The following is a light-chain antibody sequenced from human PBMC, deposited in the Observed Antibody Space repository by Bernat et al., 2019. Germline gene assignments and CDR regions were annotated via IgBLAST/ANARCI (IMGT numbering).Light chain of an antibody. CDR3: RRTDSFPLT. CDR2: SAS. CDR1: QGLAKW. Sequence: DIQMTQSPSSVSASIGDRVTITCRASQGLAKWLAWYQVKPGKAPKLLIYSASTLHNGVPSRFSGSGSWTDFTLTIDRLQSEDFATYYCRRTDSFPLTFGGVTAVEI. V-gene: IGKV1-12*01. J-gene: IGKJ4*01.